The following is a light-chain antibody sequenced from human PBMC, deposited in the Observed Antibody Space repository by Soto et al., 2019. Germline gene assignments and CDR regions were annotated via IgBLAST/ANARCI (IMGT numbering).Light chain of an antibody. V-gene: IGKV3-15*01. CDR3: QQYNDWPPIT. CDR1: QGIGDT. CDR2: DAS. J-gene: IGKJ4*01. Sequence: EVVMRQSPATLSVSPGEGATLSCRASQGIGDTLAWYQHKPGQAPRLVIFDASTRATGIPDRFSGRGSGTDFTLTISSLQSEDSAVYFCQQYNDWPPITFGGGTKVDIK.